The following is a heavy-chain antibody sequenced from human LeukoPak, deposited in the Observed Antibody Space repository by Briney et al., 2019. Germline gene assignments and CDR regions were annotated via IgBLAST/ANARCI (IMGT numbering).Heavy chain of an antibody. CDR1: GGSFSGYY. CDR3: AREFHLDY. Sequence: PSETLSLTCAVYGGSFSGYYWSWIRHPPGKGLEWIGEINHSGSTNYNPSLKSRVTISVDTSKNQFSLKLSSVTAADTAVYYCAREFHLDYWGQGTLVTVSS. CDR2: INHSGST. V-gene: IGHV4-34*01. J-gene: IGHJ4*02.